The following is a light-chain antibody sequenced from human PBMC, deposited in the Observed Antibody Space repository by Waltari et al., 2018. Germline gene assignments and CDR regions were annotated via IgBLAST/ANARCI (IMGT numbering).Light chain of an antibody. V-gene: IGLV2-14*01. J-gene: IGLJ1*01. CDR1: DSDVGAYDF. CDR3: SSYTTSSAPGV. CDR2: EVS. Sequence: QSALTQPASVSGSPGQSITISCSGTDSDVGAYDFVSWYQQHPGKAPPLIIYEVSNRPSGMSNRFSASNPGNTASLTISGLQAEDEADYYCSSYTTSSAPGVFGTGTRVTVL.